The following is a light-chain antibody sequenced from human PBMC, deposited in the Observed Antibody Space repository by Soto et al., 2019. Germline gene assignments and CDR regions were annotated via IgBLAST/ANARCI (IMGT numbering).Light chain of an antibody. V-gene: IGLV2-23*02. CDR1: SSDVGTSSL. J-gene: IGLJ1*01. CDR2: EVT. CDR3: CSYVRGGNYV. Sequence: QSALTQPASVSGSPGKSITISCTGTSSDVGTSSLVSWYQQHPGKAPKLMIYEVTKRPSGASDRFSGSKSGYTASLTISGLQAEYEGDYYCCSYVRGGNYVFGTGTKLTVL.